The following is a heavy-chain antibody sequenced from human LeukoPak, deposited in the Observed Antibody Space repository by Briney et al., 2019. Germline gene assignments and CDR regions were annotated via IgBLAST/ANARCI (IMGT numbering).Heavy chain of an antibody. CDR1: GFTFSDYY. CDR3: SQTGSFYFPFDY. D-gene: IGHD2-15*01. V-gene: IGHV3-11*01. CDR2: ISSSGNTI. Sequence: GGSLRLSCAASGFTFSDYYMSWIRQAPGKGLEWVSYISSSGNTIYYADSVKGRFTVSRDKSKHTLYLELNSLRADDTAVYYCSQTGSFYFPFDYWGQGILVTVSS. J-gene: IGHJ4*02.